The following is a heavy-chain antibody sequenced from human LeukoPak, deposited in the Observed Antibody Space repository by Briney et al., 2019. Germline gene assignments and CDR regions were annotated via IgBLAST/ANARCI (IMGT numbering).Heavy chain of an antibody. CDR2: IYYSGST. V-gene: IGHV4-59*08. J-gene: IGHJ4*02. D-gene: IGHD6-25*01. CDR1: GGSISSYY. Sequence: SETLSLTCTVSGGSISSYYWSWIRQPPGKGLEWIGYIYYSGSTNYNPSLKSRVTISVGTSKNQFSLKLSSVTAADTAVYYCARHAGQRYFDYWGQGTLVTVSS. CDR3: ARHAGQRYFDY.